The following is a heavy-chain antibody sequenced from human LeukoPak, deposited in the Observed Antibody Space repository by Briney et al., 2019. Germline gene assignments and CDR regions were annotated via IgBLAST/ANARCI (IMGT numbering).Heavy chain of an antibody. J-gene: IGHJ4*02. D-gene: IGHD1-26*01. Sequence: SETLSLTCAVPGGSFSGYYWSSIRQPPRKGLEWIGEINHSGSTNYNPSLKSRVTISVETSKNQFSLKLSSVTAADTAVYYCARGQTIVGATGDYWGQGTLVTVSS. V-gene: IGHV4-34*01. CDR3: ARGQTIVGATGDY. CDR2: INHSGST. CDR1: GGSFSGYY.